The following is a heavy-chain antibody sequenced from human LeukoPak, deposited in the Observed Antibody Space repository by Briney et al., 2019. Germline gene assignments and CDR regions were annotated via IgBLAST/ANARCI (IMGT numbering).Heavy chain of an antibody. D-gene: IGHD5-18*01. CDR2: IIPILGIA. CDR3: ALPQYSYNDY. CDR1: GGTFSSHA. V-gene: IGHV1-69*04. J-gene: IGHJ4*02. Sequence: ASVKVSCKASGGTFSSHAIRWVRQAPGQGLEWMGRIIPILGIANYAQKFQGRVTITADKSTSTAYMELSSLRSEDTAVYYCALPQYSYNDYWGQGTLVTVSS.